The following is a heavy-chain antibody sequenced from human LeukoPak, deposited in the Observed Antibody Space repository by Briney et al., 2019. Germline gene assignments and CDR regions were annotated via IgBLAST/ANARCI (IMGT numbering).Heavy chain of an antibody. D-gene: IGHD3-10*01. CDR2: IYYSGST. Sequence: SQTLSLTCTVSGGSISSGDYYWSWIRQPPGKGLEWIGYIYYSGSTYYNPPLKSRVTISVDTSKNQFSLKLSSVTAADTAVYYCARELYYYGSGSYYKGPSWFDPWGQGTLVTVSS. J-gene: IGHJ5*02. CDR3: ARELYYYGSGSYYKGPSWFDP. V-gene: IGHV4-30-4*08. CDR1: GGSISSGDYY.